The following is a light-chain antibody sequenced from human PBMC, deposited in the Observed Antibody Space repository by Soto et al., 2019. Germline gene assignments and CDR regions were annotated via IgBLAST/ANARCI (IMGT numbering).Light chain of an antibody. CDR1: SSDVGGYNY. CDR3: CSYAGSFYV. V-gene: IGLV2-11*01. J-gene: IGLJ1*01. CDR2: DVS. Sequence: QSVLILPRSVSGSPGQSVTLSCTGTSSDVGGYNYVSWYQQHPGKAPKLMIYDVSERPSGVPDRFSGSKSGNTASLTISGLQAEDEADYYCCSYAGSFYVFGTGTKVTVL.